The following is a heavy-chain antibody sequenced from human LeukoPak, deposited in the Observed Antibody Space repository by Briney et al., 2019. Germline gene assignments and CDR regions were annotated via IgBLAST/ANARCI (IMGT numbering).Heavy chain of an antibody. CDR1: GFTFSIST. CDR3: ASLPDGPVVPAAIGDY. CDR2: ISSSSSTM. J-gene: IGHJ4*02. D-gene: IGHD2-2*01. V-gene: IGHV3-21*04. Sequence: GGSLRLSCAASGFTFSISTMNWVRQAPGKGLEWVSSISSSSSTMHYADSVKGRFTISRDNAKNSLYLQMNSLRAEDTAVYYCASLPDGPVVPAAIGDYWGQGTLVTVSS.